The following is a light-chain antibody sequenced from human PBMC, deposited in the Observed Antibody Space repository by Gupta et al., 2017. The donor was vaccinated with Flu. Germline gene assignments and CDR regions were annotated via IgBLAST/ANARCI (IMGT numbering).Light chain of an antibody. CDR2: GNN. CDR3: QSYDNSRSGLKV. J-gene: IGLJ3*02. V-gene: IGLV1-40*01. CDR1: TSNIGAGYD. Sequence: QFVLTQPPSVSGAPAQRVTISCTGSTSNIGAGYDVHWYQQVPGRAPKRLIFGNNNRPAGVADRFSGSKSGTSAALAIAGLQAEDEADDYCQSYDNSRSGLKVFGGGTKLTVL.